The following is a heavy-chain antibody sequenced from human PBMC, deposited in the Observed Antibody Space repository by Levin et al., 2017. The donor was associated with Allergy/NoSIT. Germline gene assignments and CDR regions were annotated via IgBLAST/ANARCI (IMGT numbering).Heavy chain of an antibody. CDR1: GDSVSSTSAA. J-gene: IGHJ4*02. CDR2: TYYRSKWYN. CDR3: ARGSDLRDYDFWSGYPVGATNFDY. V-gene: IGHV6-1*01. D-gene: IGHD3-3*01. Sequence: SQTLSLTCAISGDSVSSTSAAWNWIRQSPSRGLEWLGRTYYRSKWYNSYAVSVKSRVTINPDTSKNQFSLKLSSVTAADTAVYYCARGSDLRDYDFWSGYPVGATNFDYWGQGTLVTVSS.